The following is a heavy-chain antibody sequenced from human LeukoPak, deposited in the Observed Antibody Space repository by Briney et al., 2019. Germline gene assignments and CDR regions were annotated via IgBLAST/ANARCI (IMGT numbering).Heavy chain of an antibody. CDR1: GFIFNNYY. J-gene: IGHJ6*03. V-gene: IGHV3-7*01. CDR2: IKQDGSER. Sequence: GGSLRLSCAASGFIFNNYYMSWVRQAPGKGLEWVANIKQDGSERQYVDSVKGRFTISRDNVKNSLYLQMNSLRAEDTAVYYCARDGDYGTPVGDNYHYMDVWGKGTTVTVSS. CDR3: ARDGDYGTPVGDNYHYMDV. D-gene: IGHD4/OR15-4a*01.